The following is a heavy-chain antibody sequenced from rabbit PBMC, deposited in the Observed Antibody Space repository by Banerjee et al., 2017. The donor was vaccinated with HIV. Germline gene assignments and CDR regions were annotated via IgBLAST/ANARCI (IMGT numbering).Heavy chain of an antibody. CDR2: IDTVSSGFT. D-gene: IGHD1-1*01. Sequence: QSMEESGGDLVKHGESLTHTCTASGVSFSTSSYMRWSCQAPGKGLEWIACIDTVSSGFTYFATWAKGRFTYSKTSSTTVTLQMTRLTAADTATYFCARDTSSSFSSYGMDLWGQGTLVTVS. CDR3: ARDTSSSFSSYGMDL. V-gene: IGHV1S40*01. CDR1: GVSFSTSSY. J-gene: IGHJ6*01.